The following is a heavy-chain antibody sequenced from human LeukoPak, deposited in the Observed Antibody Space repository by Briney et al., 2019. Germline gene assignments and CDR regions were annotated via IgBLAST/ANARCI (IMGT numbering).Heavy chain of an antibody. CDR3: AIESAYAFDY. Sequence: GGSLRLSCAASGLTFSGYSMNWVRQAPGKGLEGVSYISSTSSTLSYTDSVNGPITISRDNAKNSLYLQMNSLRAEDTAVYYCAIESAYAFDYWGQGVLVTVSS. J-gene: IGHJ4*02. CDR1: GLTFSGYS. D-gene: IGHD5-12*01. V-gene: IGHV3-48*01. CDR2: ISSTSSTL.